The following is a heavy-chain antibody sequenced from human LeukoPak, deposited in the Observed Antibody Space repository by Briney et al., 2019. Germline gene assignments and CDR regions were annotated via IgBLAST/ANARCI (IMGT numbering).Heavy chain of an antibody. CDR2: IDWDDDI. J-gene: IGHJ4*02. D-gene: IGHD3-16*02. V-gene: IGHV2-70*04. Sequence: SGPTLVNPTQTLTLTCTFSGFSLSTSGMRVSWIRQPPGKALEWLARIDWDDDIFYSTSLKTRLTISKDTSKNQVVLTMTNMDPVDTATYYCARMVISSYYFDYWGQGTLVTVSS. CDR3: ARMVISSYYFDY. CDR1: GFSLSTSGMR.